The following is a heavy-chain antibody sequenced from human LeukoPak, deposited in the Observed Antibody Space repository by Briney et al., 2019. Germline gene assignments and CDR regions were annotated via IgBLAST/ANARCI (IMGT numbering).Heavy chain of an antibody. CDR1: GFTFGDYA. CDR2: IRSKAYGGTT. J-gene: IGHJ5*02. D-gene: IGHD2-15*01. CDR3: TRDQRYCSGGSCSYANWFDP. V-gene: IGHV3-49*04. Sequence: PGGSLRLSCTASGFTFGDYAMSWVRQAPGKGLEWVGFIRSKAYGGTTEYAASVKGRFTISRDDSKSIAYLQMNSLKTEDTAVYYCTRDQRYCSGGSCSYANWFDPWGQGTLVTVSS.